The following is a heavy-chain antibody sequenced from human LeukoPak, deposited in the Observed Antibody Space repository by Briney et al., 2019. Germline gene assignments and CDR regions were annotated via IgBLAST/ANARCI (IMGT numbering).Heavy chain of an antibody. D-gene: IGHD4/OR15-4a*01. CDR2: ISYDGSNK. CDR1: GFTFSSYV. J-gene: IGHJ6*03. CDR3: AKSASAYYYMDV. V-gene: IGHV3-30*18. Sequence: PGGSLRLSCAASGFTFSSYVMHWVRQAPGKGLEWVAVISYDGSNKYYADSVKGRFTISRDNSKNTLYLQMNSLRAEDTAVYYCAKSASAYYYMDVWGKGTTVTVSS.